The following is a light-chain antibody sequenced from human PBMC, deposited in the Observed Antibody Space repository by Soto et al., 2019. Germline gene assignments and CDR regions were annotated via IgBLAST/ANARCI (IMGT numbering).Light chain of an antibody. CDR3: SSYAGSNLL. CDR2: EVT. CDR1: SSDVGGYNY. V-gene: IGLV2-8*01. J-gene: IGLJ2*01. Sequence: SALTQPPSASGSPGQSVTISCTGTSSDVGGYNYVSWYQQHPGKAPKLIIYEVTKRPSGVPDRFSGSTSGNTASLTVSGLQAEDEADYYCSSYAGSNLLFGGGTKLTVL.